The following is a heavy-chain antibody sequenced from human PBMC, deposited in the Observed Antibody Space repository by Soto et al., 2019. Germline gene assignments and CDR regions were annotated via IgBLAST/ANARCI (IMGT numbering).Heavy chain of an antibody. V-gene: IGHV4-39*01. Sequence: QLQLQESGPGLVKPSETLSLTCTVSGDSVTISDYYWGWIRQPPGKGLEWIGVIHYSGSTYYNPSLKSQVTISGDTSKKQFSLKLTSVTAADAAVYYCAAHDSGGYYAEYWGQGTLVTVSA. J-gene: IGHJ4*02. D-gene: IGHD3-22*01. CDR2: IHYSGST. CDR1: GDSVTISDYY. CDR3: AAHDSGGYYAEY.